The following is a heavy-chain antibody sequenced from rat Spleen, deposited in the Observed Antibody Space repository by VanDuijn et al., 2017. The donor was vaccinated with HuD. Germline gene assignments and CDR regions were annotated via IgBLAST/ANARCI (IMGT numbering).Heavy chain of an antibody. Sequence: QVQLKESGPGLVQPSQTLSLTCTVAGFSLTSYNVHWVRQPPGKGLEWVGVMWRSGSTEYNSALKSRLSISRDTSKNQVFLKMNSLQSEDTTTYYCARAPGRGYVMDAWGQGASVTVSS. J-gene: IGHJ4*01. D-gene: IGHD5-1*01. CDR3: ARAPGRGYVMDA. CDR2: MWRSGST. CDR1: GFSLTSYN. V-gene: IGHV2-45*01.